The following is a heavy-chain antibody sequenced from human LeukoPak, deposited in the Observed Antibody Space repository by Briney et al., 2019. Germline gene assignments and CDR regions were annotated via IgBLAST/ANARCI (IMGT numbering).Heavy chain of an antibody. Sequence: SQTLSLTCTVSGGSISSGSYYWSWIRQPAGKGREWIGRIYTSGSTNYNPSLKSRVTISVDTSKNQFSLKLSSVTAADTAVYYCARSGDYYDISGYYPLGYWGQGTLVTVSS. CDR3: ARSGDYYDISGYYPLGY. V-gene: IGHV4-61*02. CDR1: GGSISSGSYY. D-gene: IGHD3-22*01. J-gene: IGHJ4*02. CDR2: IYTSGST.